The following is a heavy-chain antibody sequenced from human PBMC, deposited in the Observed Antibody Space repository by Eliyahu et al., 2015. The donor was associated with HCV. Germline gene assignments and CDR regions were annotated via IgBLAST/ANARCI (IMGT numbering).Heavy chain of an antibody. D-gene: IGHD6-19*01. CDR1: GGXXTTXX. J-gene: IGHJ5*02. Sequence: QVQLQESGPGLVKPSETLSLTCXVSGGXXTTXXWGWTPPPPGKGLEWIGYIHYXGSTNDNPSLKSRVTISVDTSKNQFSLNLTSVTAADTAVYYCASGGGGIAVAGTGGWFDPWGQGTLVTVSS. CDR3: ASGGGGIAVAGTGGWFDP. V-gene: IGHV4-59*01. CDR2: IHYXGST.